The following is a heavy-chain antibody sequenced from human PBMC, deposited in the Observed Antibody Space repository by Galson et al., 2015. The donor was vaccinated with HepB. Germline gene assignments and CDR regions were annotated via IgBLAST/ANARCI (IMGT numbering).Heavy chain of an antibody. CDR2: ISGSGGST. D-gene: IGHD5-12*01. CDR3: AKDRARVWILGGYDLAMAFDI. J-gene: IGHJ3*02. V-gene: IGHV3-23*01. Sequence: SLRLSCAASGFTFSSYSMSRVRQAPGEGLVWVSAISGSGGSTYYADSVKGRFTISRDNSKNTLYLQMNSLRAEDTAVYYCAKDRARVWILGGYDLAMAFDIWGQGTMVTVSS. CDR1: GFTFSSYS.